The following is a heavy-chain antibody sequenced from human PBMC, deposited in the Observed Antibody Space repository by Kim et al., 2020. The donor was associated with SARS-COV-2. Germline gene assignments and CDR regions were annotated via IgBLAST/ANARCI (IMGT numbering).Heavy chain of an antibody. CDR2: IWYDGSNK. CDR1: GFTFSSYG. Sequence: GGSLRHSCAASGFTFSSYGMHWVRQAPGKGLEWVAVIWYDGSNKYYADSVKGRFTISRDNSKNTLYLQMNSLRAEDTAVYYCAKEVGIAAAGRYYYYYYGMDAWGQGTTVTVSS. CDR3: AKEVGIAAAGRYYYYYYGMDA. D-gene: IGHD6-13*01. V-gene: IGHV3-33*06. J-gene: IGHJ6*02.